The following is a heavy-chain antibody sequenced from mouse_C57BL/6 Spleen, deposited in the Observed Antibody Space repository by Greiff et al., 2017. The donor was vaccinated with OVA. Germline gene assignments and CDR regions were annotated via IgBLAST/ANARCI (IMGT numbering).Heavy chain of an antibody. CDR3: ARGEYYYGSSYLWYFDV. J-gene: IGHJ1*03. V-gene: IGHV5-4*03. CDR2: ISDGGSYT. CDR1: GFTFSSYA. Sequence: DVKLVESGGGLVKPGGSLKLSCAASGFTFSSYAMSWVRQTPEKRLEWVATISDGGSYTYYPDNVKGRFTISRDNAKNNLYLQMSHLKSEDTAMYYCARGEYYYGSSYLWYFDVWGTGTTVTVSS. D-gene: IGHD1-1*01.